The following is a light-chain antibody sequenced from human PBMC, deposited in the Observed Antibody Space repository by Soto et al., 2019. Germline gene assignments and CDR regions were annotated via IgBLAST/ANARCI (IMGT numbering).Light chain of an antibody. CDR2: GAS. V-gene: IGKV3-15*01. CDR1: QTVSSY. J-gene: IGKJ5*01. CDR3: QQYNDWPLT. Sequence: EVMMTQSPATLSASPGERATLSCRASQTVSSYLAWYQQKPGQAPRLLISGASTRAAGVPARFSGSGSGTEFTLTIGSLQSEDVAVYYCQQYNDWPLTFGQGTRLEIK.